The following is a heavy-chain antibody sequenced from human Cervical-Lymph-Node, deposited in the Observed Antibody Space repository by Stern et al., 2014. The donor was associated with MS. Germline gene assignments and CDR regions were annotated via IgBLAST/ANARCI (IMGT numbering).Heavy chain of an antibody. CDR3: ARDAGGYY. J-gene: IGHJ4*02. D-gene: IGHD3-10*01. Sequence: MQLVESGGGVVQPGRSLRLSCAASGFMFSSYALHWVRQAPGKGLEWLAVVSYDGSNKYYADSVKGRFTISRDDSRNTLYLQMNSLRPEDTAVYFCARDAGGYYWGQGALVNVSS. V-gene: IGHV3-30-3*01. CDR2: VSYDGSNK. CDR1: GFMFSSYA.